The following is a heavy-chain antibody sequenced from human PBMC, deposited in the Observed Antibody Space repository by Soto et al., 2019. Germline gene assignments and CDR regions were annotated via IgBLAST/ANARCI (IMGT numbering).Heavy chain of an antibody. CDR2: TYYRSKWYN. CDR1: GGSVSTNSTA. Sequence: TLSLTCAISGGSVSTNSTAWNGIRQSPSRGLEWLGRTYYRSKWYNDYAVSLKGRITINPDTSKNQFSLQLNSVTPEDTAVYYCSRELGTSWSPYYYYYAMDVWGQGTTVTVSS. CDR3: SRELGTSWSPYYYYYAMDV. J-gene: IGHJ6*02. D-gene: IGHD6-13*01. V-gene: IGHV6-1*01.